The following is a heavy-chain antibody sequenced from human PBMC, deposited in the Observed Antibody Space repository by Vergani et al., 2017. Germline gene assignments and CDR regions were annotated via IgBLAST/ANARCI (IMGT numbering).Heavy chain of an antibody. CDR2: IIPIFGTA. J-gene: IGHJ3*02. CDR3: AREGPRKNYDILTGYYRADAFDI. V-gene: IGHV1-69*01. Sequence: QVQLVQSGAEVKKPGSSVKVSCKASGGTFRSYAISWVRQAPGQGLEWMGGIIPIFGTANYAQKFQGRVTITADESTSTAYMELSSLRSEDTAVYYCAREGPRKNYDILTGYYRADAFDIWGQGTMVTVSS. D-gene: IGHD3-9*01. CDR1: GGTFRSYA.